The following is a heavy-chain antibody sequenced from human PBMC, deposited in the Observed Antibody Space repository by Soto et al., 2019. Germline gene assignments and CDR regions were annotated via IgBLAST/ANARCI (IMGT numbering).Heavy chain of an antibody. J-gene: IGHJ5*02. CDR3: ARHGDCSSTSCYRGTDWFDP. Sequence: PSETLSLTCTVSGGSISSHYWSWIRQPPGKGLEWIGYIYYSGSTNYNPSLKSRVTISVDTSKNQFSLKLSSVTAADAAVYYCARHGDCSSTSCYRGTDWFDPWGRGTLVTVSS. D-gene: IGHD2-2*01. CDR2: IYYSGST. V-gene: IGHV4-59*11. CDR1: GGSISSHY.